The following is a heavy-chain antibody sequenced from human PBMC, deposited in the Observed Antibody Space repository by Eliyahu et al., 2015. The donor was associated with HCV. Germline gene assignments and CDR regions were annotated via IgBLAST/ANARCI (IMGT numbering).Heavy chain of an antibody. Sequence: VQLEQSGGGLAKPGGSLXLSCSASGFTFATSDLNWVRQAPGKGLEWVSTITSNSRYIKYADSVRGRFTTSRDNAKNSLYLQMSGLGAEDTALYYCTRDRVPFGVVSRGDIGWFDPWGQGTLVTVSS. CDR1: GFTFATSD. CDR2: ITSNSRYI. CDR3: TRDRVPFGVVSRGDIGWFDP. D-gene: IGHD3-3*01. V-gene: IGHV3-21*02. J-gene: IGHJ5*02.